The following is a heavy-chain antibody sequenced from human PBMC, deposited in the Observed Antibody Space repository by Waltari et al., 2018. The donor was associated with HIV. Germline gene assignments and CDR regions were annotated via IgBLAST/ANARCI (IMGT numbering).Heavy chain of an antibody. V-gene: IGHV3-21*04. D-gene: IGHD2-21*01. Sequence: LVESGGGRVSPGASLTLSCEIDGFNLRHYSMNWVRQTPERGLEGVGWIRRAKHETYYVDSVRGRFRISRDDGKSSVFLQMSSLQVGDTGTYYCVRDDPGFVPIDYWGQGTLVVVST. J-gene: IGHJ4*02. CDR3: VRDDPGFVPIDY. CDR1: GFNLRHYS. CDR2: IRRAKHET.